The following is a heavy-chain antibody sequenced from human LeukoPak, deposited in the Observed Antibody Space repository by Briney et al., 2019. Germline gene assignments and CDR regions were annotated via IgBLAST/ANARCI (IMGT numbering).Heavy chain of an antibody. Sequence: GGSLKFSCAASGLPFISYNMKWVRKAPGKGLEWVSFISTNRNYIYYADSGKGRFTISRDNAKNSLYLQMNSLRGEDAALYYCARAGVCTTTSCDGGIDYWGQGTLVTVSS. CDR3: ARAGVCTTTSCDGGIDY. J-gene: IGHJ4*02. CDR1: GLPFISYN. D-gene: IGHD2-2*01. CDR2: ISTNRNYI. V-gene: IGHV3-21*06.